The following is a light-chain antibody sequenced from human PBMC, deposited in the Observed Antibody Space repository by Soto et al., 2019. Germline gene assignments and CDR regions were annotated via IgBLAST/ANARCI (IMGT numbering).Light chain of an antibody. CDR3: QKSYSTPLN. CDR2: AAS. J-gene: IGKJ4*01. CDR1: QSISSY. V-gene: IGKV1-39*01. Sequence: DIQMTQSPSSLSASVGDRVTITCRASQSISSYLNWYQQKPGKAPKLLIYAASSLQSGVPSRFSGSGSGTDFTLTISSLQPEDFATYYCQKSYSTPLNCGGGNKVDIK.